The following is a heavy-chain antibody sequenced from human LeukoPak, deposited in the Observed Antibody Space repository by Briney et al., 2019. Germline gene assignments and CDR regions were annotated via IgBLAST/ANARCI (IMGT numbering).Heavy chain of an antibody. D-gene: IGHD6-13*01. CDR1: GGSITNNY. V-gene: IGHV4-59*13. Sequence: SETLSLTCTVSGGSITNNYWAWIRQPPGKGLEWIGYTHDSGNSNYNPSLRSRVTISIDTSKNQFSLKLTSVTGADTAVYYCARDRSAAPADYWGQGTLVTVSS. CDR3: ARDRSAAPADY. CDR2: THDSGNS. J-gene: IGHJ4*02.